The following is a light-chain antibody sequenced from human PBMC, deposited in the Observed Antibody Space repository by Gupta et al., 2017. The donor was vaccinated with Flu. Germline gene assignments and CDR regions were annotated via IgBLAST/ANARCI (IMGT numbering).Light chain of an antibody. J-gene: IGLJ3*02. CDR1: DIGGKS. CDR3: QVWDSNSGRV. CDR2: DDD. V-gene: IGLV3-21*02. Sequence: SFVLTQPPSVSVAPGQTARITCGGSDIGGKSVHWYLRRSGQAPLLVVHDDDDRPSGIPERVSGSKSGTTETLTLSRVEAGDEADYYCQVWDSNSGRVFGGGTKLTVL.